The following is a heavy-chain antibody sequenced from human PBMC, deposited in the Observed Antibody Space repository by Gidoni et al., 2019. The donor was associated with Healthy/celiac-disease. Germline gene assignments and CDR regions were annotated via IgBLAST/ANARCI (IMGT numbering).Heavy chain of an antibody. CDR3: ARLGRIAARNYYYYYMDV. CDR2: IYYSGST. CDR1: GGSISSSSYY. Sequence: QLQLQESGPGLVKPSETLSLTCTVSGGSISSSSYYWGWIRQPPGKGLEWIGSIYYSGSTYYNPSLKSRVTISVDTSKNQFSLKLSSVTAADTAVYYCARLGRIAARNYYYYYMDVWGKGTTVTVSS. D-gene: IGHD6-6*01. J-gene: IGHJ6*03. V-gene: IGHV4-39*01.